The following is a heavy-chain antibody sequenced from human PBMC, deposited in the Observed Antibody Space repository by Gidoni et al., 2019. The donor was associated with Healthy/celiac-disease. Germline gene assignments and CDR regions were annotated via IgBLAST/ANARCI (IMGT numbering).Heavy chain of an antibody. Sequence: QLQPQESGPGLVKPSETLSLTCTVSGGSSSCSSDYWGWTRHPPGKGLEWIGSIYCSGSTYYHPSLKSRVTISVDTSKNQFSLQLSSVTAADTAVYYCARVWYSSSWYYYYGMDVWGQGTTVTVSS. CDR2: IYCSGST. V-gene: IGHV4-39*07. D-gene: IGHD6-13*01. J-gene: IGHJ6*02. CDR1: GGSSSCSSDY. CDR3: ARVWYSSSWYYYYGMDV.